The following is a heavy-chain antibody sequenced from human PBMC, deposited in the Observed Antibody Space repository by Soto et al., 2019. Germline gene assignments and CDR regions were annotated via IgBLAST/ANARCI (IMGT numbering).Heavy chain of an antibody. V-gene: IGHV1-18*01. Sequence: QVQLVQSGAEVKKPGASVKVSCKASGYTFTSYGIIWVRQAPGQGLEWMGWISAYNGNTNYAQKLQGRVTMTTDTSTSPAYMELRSLRSDDTAVYYCARDPQYYYGSGSYYRPPDYWGQGTLVTVSS. CDR1: GYTFTSYG. D-gene: IGHD3-10*01. J-gene: IGHJ4*02. CDR2: ISAYNGNT. CDR3: ARDPQYYYGSGSYYRPPDY.